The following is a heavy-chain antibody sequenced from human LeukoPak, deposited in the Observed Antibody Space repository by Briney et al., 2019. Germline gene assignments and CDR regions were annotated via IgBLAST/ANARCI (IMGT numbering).Heavy chain of an antibody. Sequence: GGSLRLSCAASGFTFSGSAMHWVRQASGKGLEGVGRIRNKANSYATAYAASVKGRFTISRDDSKNTAYLQMNSLRAEDTAVYYCAKGLLGASLWDYYMDVWGKGTTVTVSS. D-gene: IGHD1-26*01. J-gene: IGHJ6*03. CDR1: GFTFSGSA. CDR3: AKGLLGASLWDYYMDV. CDR2: IRNKANSYAT. V-gene: IGHV3-73*01.